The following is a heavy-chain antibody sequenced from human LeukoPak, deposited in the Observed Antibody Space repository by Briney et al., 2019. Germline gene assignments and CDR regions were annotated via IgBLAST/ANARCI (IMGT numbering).Heavy chain of an antibody. CDR1: GGSISSSSYY. D-gene: IGHD3-3*01. V-gene: IGHV4-39*07. Sequence: SETLSLTCTVSGGSISSSSYYWGWIRQPPGKGLEWIGSIYYSGSTYYNPSLKSRVTISVDTSKNQFSLKLSSATAADTAVYYCARGDDFWSGYWLDYWGQGTLVTVSS. CDR2: IYYSGST. J-gene: IGHJ4*02. CDR3: ARGDDFWSGYWLDY.